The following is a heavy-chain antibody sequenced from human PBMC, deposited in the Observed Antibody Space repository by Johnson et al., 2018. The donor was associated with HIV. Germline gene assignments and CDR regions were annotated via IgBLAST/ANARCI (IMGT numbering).Heavy chain of an antibody. CDR3: ARVKSYGNWGSRKGGRESRAAFDI. CDR1: GFTVSSNY. D-gene: IGHD7-27*01. J-gene: IGHJ3*02. Sequence: VQLVESGGGLVQPGGSLRLSCAASGFTVSSNYMSWVRQAPGKGLEWVSVIYSGGITYYADSVKGRFTISRDNAKNSLYLQMNSLRAEDTAVYSCARVKSYGNWGSRKGGRESRAAFDIWGQGTMVTVSS. V-gene: IGHV3-66*01. CDR2: IYSGGIT.